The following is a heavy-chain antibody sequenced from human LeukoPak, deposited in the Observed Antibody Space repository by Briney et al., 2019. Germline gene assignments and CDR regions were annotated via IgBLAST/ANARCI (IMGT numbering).Heavy chain of an antibody. CDR1: GESFSGYY. CDR2: INHSGST. D-gene: IGHD3-10*01. Sequence: PSETLSLTCAVYGESFSGYYWSWIRQPPGKGLEWIGEINHSGSTNYNPSLKSRVTIPVDTSKNQFSLKLSSVTAADTAVYYCARGPPYYYGSGSYYRPPDYWGQGTLVTVSS. CDR3: ARGPPYYYGSGSYYRPPDY. V-gene: IGHV4-34*01. J-gene: IGHJ4*02.